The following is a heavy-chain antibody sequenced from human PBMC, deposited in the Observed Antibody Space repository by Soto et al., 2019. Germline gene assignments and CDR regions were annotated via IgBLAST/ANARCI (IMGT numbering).Heavy chain of an antibody. CDR1: GFSFSDYA. CDR2: ISESGGST. CDR3: AKRSPHSSGCFCPIFDY. D-gene: IGHD6-25*01. Sequence: PGRYLRLSSATSGFSFSDYAMSWVRQAPGKGLEWVSVISESGGSTHYADSVRGRFTVSRDNSKNSLSLRMNSLRDEDTAVYFCAKRSPHSSGCFCPIFDYWGQG. V-gene: IGHV3-23*01. J-gene: IGHJ4*02.